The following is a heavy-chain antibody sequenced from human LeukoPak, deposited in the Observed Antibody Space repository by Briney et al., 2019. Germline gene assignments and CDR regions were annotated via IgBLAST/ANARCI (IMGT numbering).Heavy chain of an antibody. Sequence: SETLSLTCTVSGGSISSYYWSWIRQPPGKGLEWIGYIYYSGSTNYNPSLKSRVTISVDTSKNQFSLKLSSVTAADTAVYYCARDSGYYYDSSGYRWEYFQHWGQGTLVTVSS. CDR3: ARDSGYYYDSSGYRWEYFQH. CDR2: IYYSGST. CDR1: GGSISSYY. V-gene: IGHV4-59*01. D-gene: IGHD3-22*01. J-gene: IGHJ1*01.